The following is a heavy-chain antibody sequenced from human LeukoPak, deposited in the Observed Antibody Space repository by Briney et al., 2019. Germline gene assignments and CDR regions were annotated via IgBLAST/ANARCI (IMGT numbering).Heavy chain of an antibody. D-gene: IGHD3-10*01. CDR3: ARVKGETPAFDF. CDR1: GFNVSSDY. CDR2: LYTGGTT. J-gene: IGHJ4*02. V-gene: IGHV3-53*01. Sequence: GGSLRLSCAVSGFNVSSDYMTWVRQAPGKGLQWVPVLYTGGTTYYANSVKGRFTISRDNSKNTLYLQVNSLRAEDTAIYYCARVKGETPAFDFWGQGTLVTVSS.